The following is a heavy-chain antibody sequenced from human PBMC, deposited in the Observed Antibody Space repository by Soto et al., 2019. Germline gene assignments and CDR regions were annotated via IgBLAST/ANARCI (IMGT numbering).Heavy chain of an antibody. V-gene: IGHV4-59*01. Sequence: QVQLQESGPGRVKPSETLSLTGTVSCGSISTYDWSWMRQPPGKGLEWIGYIYYSGSTDYNPSLVSRVTISIATSTNQFSLKRSSVNSADTAGYYWAREFTTFRGQRYYGMDVCGHGATVTDSS. CDR3: AREFTTFRGQRYYGMDV. D-gene: IGHD3-10*01. J-gene: IGHJ6*02. CDR2: IYYSGST. CDR1: CGSISTYD.